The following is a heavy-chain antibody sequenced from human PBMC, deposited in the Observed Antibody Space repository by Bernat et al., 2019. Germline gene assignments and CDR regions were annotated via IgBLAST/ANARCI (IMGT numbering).Heavy chain of an antibody. D-gene: IGHD6-6*01. V-gene: IGHV3-21*01. CDR2: ISSNINYI. CDR1: GFTFSSYT. Sequence: EVQLVESGGGLVKPGGSLRLSCAASGFTFSSYTMSWVRQAPGKGLEWVAFISSNINYIYYADSVQGRFTISRGSAKNSLYLQMSSLRAEDTAVYSCARGRQHVDSDGFDIWGQGTMVTVSS. J-gene: IGHJ3*02. CDR3: ARGRQHVDSDGFDI.